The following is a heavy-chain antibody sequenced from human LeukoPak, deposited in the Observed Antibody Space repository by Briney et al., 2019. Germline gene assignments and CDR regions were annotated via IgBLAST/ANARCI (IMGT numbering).Heavy chain of an antibody. CDR1: GYTFTSYY. CDR2: INPSGGST. V-gene: IGHV1-46*01. J-gene: IGHJ4*02. Sequence: GASVKVSCKASGYTFTSYYMHWVRQAPEQGLEWMGIINPSGGSTSYAQKFQGRVTMTRDTSTSTVYMELSSLRSEDTAVYYCAREASGYDILTGYYRLNSLFDYWGQGTLVTVSS. CDR3: AREASGYDILTGYYRLNSLFDY. D-gene: IGHD3-9*01.